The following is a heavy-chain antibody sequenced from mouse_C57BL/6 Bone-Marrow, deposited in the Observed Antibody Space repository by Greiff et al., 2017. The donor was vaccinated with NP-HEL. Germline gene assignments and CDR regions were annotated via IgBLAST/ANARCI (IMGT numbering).Heavy chain of an antibody. CDR2: IDPANGNT. Sequence: VQLKQSVAELVRPGASVKLSCTASGFNFKNTYMHWVKQRPEQGLEWIGRIDPANGNTKYAPKFKGKATLTADTSSNTAYLQLSGLTSEDTAIYYCAVIDYWGQGTLVTVSA. V-gene: IGHV14-3*01. CDR3: AVIDY. CDR1: GFNFKNTY. J-gene: IGHJ3*01.